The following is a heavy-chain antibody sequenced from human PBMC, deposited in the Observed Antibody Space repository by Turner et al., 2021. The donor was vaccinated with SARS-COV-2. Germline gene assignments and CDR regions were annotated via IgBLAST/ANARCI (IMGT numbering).Heavy chain of an antibody. CDR1: GTFSSYG. Sequence: GTFSSYGISWVRQAPGQGLEWMGRIIPILGSASYAQKFQGRVTITSETSTSTAYMELSSLRSEDTAVYYCARSGYCSSSSCYGYYYYMDVWGKGTTVTVSS. J-gene: IGHJ6*03. D-gene: IGHD2-2*01. CDR2: IIPILGSA. V-gene: IGHV1-69*04. CDR3: ARSGYCSSSSCYGYYYYMDV.